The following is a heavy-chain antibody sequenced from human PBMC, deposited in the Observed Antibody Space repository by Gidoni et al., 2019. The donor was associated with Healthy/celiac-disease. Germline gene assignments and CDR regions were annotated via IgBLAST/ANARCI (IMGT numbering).Heavy chain of an antibody. D-gene: IGHD3-22*01. V-gene: IGHV1-18*01. CDR1: GYTFTSYG. CDR3: ARDGVVSYYDSSGLPYDY. CDR2: ISAYNGNT. Sequence: QVQLVQSGAEVKKPGASVKVSCKASGYTFTSYGISWVRQAPGQGLEWMGWISAYNGNTNYAQKLQGRVTMTTDTTTSTAYMELRGLRSDDTAVYYCARDGVVSYYDSSGLPYDYWGQGTLVTVSS. J-gene: IGHJ4*02.